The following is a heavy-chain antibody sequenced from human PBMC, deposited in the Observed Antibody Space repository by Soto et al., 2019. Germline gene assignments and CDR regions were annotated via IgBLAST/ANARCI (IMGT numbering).Heavy chain of an antibody. CDR3: AREFYYDSSGYHPSATGPYGMDV. J-gene: IGHJ6*02. CDR2: ISSSSSYL. D-gene: IGHD3-22*01. V-gene: IGHV3-21*01. Sequence: GGSLRLSCAASGFTFGSYSMNWVRQAPGKGLEWVSSISSSSSYLYYADSVKGRFTISRDNAKNSLYLQMNSLRAEDTAVYYCAREFYYDSSGYHPSATGPYGMDVWGQGTTVTVSS. CDR1: GFTFGSYS.